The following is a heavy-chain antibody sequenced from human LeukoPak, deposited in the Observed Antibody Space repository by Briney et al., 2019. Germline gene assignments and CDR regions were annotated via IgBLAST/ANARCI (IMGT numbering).Heavy chain of an antibody. V-gene: IGHV3-48*04. J-gene: IGHJ4*02. Sequence: PGGSLRLSCAASGFTFSSYSMNWVRQAPGKGLEWVSYISSSSTIYYADSVKGRFTISRDNAKNSLYLQMNSLRAEDTAVYYCARDCSSTSCYSRLNLEEDYWGQGTLVTVSS. CDR1: GFTFSSYS. CDR3: ARDCSSTSCYSRLNLEEDY. CDR2: ISSSSTI. D-gene: IGHD2-2*01.